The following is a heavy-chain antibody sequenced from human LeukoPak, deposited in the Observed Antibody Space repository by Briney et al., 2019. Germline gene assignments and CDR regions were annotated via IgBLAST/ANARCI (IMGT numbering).Heavy chain of an antibody. D-gene: IGHD1-26*01. CDR2: VIPILGTT. J-gene: IGHJ4*02. CDR1: GTTFSRSA. Sequence: GASVKVSCKASGTTFSRSAISWVRQAPGQGLEWMGGVIPILGTTNYAQKFQDRLLITTDDSTSTAYMEVSSLRSVDTAVYYCARDDGSATMGFDSWGQGTLVTVSS. V-gene: IGHV1-69*05. CDR3: ARDDGSATMGFDS.